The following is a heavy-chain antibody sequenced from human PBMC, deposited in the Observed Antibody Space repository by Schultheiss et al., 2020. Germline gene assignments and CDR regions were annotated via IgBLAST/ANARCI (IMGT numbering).Heavy chain of an antibody. J-gene: IGHJ6*02. CDR1: GFTFDDYG. Sequence: GGSLRLSCSASGFTFDDYGMSWVRQAPGKGLEWVSVLYPGRNTYYTDSVKGRFTISRDNAKNTLYLQMNSLRAEDTAVYYCARDSHYAMDVWGQGTTVTVSS. CDR3: ARDSHYAMDV. V-gene: IGHV3-20*04. CDR2: LYPGRNT.